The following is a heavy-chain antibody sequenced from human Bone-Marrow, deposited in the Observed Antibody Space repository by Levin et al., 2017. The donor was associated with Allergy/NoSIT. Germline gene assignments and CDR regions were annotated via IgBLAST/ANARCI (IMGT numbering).Heavy chain of an antibody. V-gene: IGHV3-53*01. CDR1: GFTVITNY. J-gene: IGHJ4*02. CDR3: VSGVGATGYFDY. CDR2: IYGDGNT. Sequence: TGGSLRLSCVPSGFTVITNYMGWVRQAPGKGLEWVSVIYGDGNTFYADSVKGRFTISGDYSRNTLYLQMSYLRAEDTAIYYCVSGVGATGYFDYWGQGTLLTVSS. D-gene: IGHD1-26*01.